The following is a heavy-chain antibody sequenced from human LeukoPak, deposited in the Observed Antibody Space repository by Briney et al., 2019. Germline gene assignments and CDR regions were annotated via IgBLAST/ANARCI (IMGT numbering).Heavy chain of an antibody. Sequence: VAGGSXXSSSYYWGWIRQPPGKGLEWIGSIYYSGSTYYNPSLKSRVTISVDTSKNQFSLKLSSVTAADTAVYYCAREARVYAWFDPWGQGTLVTVSS. V-gene: IGHV4-39*07. J-gene: IGHJ5*02. CDR1: GGSXXSSSYY. D-gene: IGHD2-8*01. CDR2: IYYSGST. CDR3: AREARVYAWFDP.